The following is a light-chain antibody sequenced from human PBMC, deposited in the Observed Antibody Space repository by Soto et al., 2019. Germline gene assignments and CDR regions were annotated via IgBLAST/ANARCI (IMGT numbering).Light chain of an antibody. CDR3: QQYGTSEII. J-gene: IGKJ5*01. CDR2: DTS. V-gene: IGKV3-20*01. Sequence: IVVSVSPATLSVSTGERASLSCRASQSVSSNLAWYQQKPGQAPRLLIYDTSSRVTGIPDRFSGSGSGTDFTLTISRLEPEDFAVFYCQQYGTSEIIFGQGTRLEIK. CDR1: QSVSSN.